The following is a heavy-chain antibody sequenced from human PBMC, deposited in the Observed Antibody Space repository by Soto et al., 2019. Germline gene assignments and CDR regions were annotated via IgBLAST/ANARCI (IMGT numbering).Heavy chain of an antibody. CDR2: SYSGGNS. V-gene: IGHV3-53*01. CDR1: GFTVSSNF. D-gene: IGHD3-10*01. Sequence: EVQLVESGGGLMQPGGSLRLSCAASGFTVSSNFMTWVRQAPGKGLEWVSSSYSGGNSYYADSVKGRFTISRDDFENTLYLQMNSLRAEDTAVYFCARGYGAGSYFSDYWGQGTLVTVSS. CDR3: ARGYGAGSYFSDY. J-gene: IGHJ4*02.